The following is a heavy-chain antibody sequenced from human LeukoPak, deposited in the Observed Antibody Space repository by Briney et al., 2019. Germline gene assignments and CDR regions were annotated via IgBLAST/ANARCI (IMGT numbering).Heavy chain of an antibody. CDR1: GGSISSYY. Sequence: SETLSLTCTVSGGSISSYYWSWMRKPPGKGLEGIGYIYYSRSTNYNPPLKSRVNISEDTSKNQFSLKLSPVTAADTAVYYCARGRYYYDSSGYYQIFDYWGQGTLVTVSS. D-gene: IGHD3-22*01. V-gene: IGHV4-59*01. J-gene: IGHJ4*02. CDR3: ARGRYYYDSSGYYQIFDY. CDR2: IYYSRST.